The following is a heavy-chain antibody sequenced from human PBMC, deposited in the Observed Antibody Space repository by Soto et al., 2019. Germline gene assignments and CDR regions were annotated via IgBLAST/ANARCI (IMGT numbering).Heavy chain of an antibody. Sequence: QVQLVQSGAEVKKPGSSVKVSCKASGGTFNTYTINWVRQAPGQGLEWMGGMIPIWGRANYAQKFQGRVTITPDKSPSAHYMERTTVRAEGTAMYFCAGVVSVGVLDILAARPLGWFAPWGQGTGVTVSS. D-gene: IGHD6-6*01. CDR1: GGTFNTYT. V-gene: IGHV1-69*06. CDR2: MIPIWGRA. J-gene: IGHJ5*02. CDR3: AGVVSVGVLDILAARPLGWFAP.